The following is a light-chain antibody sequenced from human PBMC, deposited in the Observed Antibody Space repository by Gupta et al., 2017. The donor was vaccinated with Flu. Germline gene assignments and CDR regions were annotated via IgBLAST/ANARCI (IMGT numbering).Light chain of an antibody. CDR1: TGPVTSAYY. CDR2: KTN. Sequence: QTVVTQEPSLTVSPGGTVTLTCASNTGPVTSAYYANWFQQKPGQAPRALIYKTNNKHSWTPARFSGSLRGGKAVLKLSAVEPEDEADYHCLLFYAGDWVFGGGTKLTVL. V-gene: IGLV7-43*01. CDR3: LLFYAGDWV. J-gene: IGLJ3*02.